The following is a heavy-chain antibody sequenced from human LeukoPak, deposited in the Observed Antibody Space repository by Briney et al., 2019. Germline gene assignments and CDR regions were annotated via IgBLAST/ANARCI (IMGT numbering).Heavy chain of an antibody. CDR3: ARNPPTLIDYYYYMDV. V-gene: IGHV1-3*03. CDR2: INAGNGNT. Sequence: GASVKVSCKASGYTFTSYAMHWVRQAPGQRLEWMGWINAGNGNTKYSQEFQGRVTITRDTSASTAYMELSSLRSEDMAVYYCARNPPTLIDYYYYMDVWGKGTTVTVSS. CDR1: GYTFTSYA. J-gene: IGHJ6*03.